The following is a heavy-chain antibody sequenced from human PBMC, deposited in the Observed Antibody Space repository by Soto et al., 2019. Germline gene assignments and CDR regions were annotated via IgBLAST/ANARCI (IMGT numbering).Heavy chain of an antibody. D-gene: IGHD3-22*01. V-gene: IGHV3-23*01. Sequence: EVQLLESGGGLVQPGGSLRLSCAASGLTFSSYAMSWVRQAPGKGLEWVSGISGSGISTYYADSVKGRFTISRDNSKNTLYLQMNSLRAEDTDVYYCAKNSESSAYSSFDYWGQGTLVNVSS. CDR2: ISGSGIST. J-gene: IGHJ4*02. CDR3: AKNSESSAYSSFDY. CDR1: GLTFSSYA.